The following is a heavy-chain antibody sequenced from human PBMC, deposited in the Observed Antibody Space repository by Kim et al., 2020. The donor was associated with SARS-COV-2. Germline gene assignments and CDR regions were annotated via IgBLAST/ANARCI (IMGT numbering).Heavy chain of an antibody. CDR1: GGSISSSSYY. D-gene: IGHD1-1*01. Sequence: SETLSITCTVSGGSISSSSYYWGWIRQPPGKGLEWIGSIYYNGNTYYNPSLKSRVTTSVDTSKNQFSLKLTSVTAADTAVFYCARHANSAPFDWYIDLWGRGTLVTVSS. V-gene: IGHV4-39*01. CDR3: ARHANSAPFDWYIDL. CDR2: IYYNGNT. J-gene: IGHJ2*01.